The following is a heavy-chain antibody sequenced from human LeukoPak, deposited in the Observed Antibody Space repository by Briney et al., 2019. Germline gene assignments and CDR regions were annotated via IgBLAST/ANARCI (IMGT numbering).Heavy chain of an antibody. CDR1: GFTFSGYS. J-gene: IGHJ4*02. D-gene: IGHD6-19*01. V-gene: IGHV3-21*01. CDR3: ARVIIAVAGEVDY. CDR2: ISSSSSYI. Sequence: PGGSLRLSCAASGFTFSGYSMNWVRQAPGKGLEWVSSISSSSSYIYYADSVKGRFTISRDNAKNSLYLQMNSLRAEDTAVYYCARVIIAVAGEVDYWGRGTLVTVSS.